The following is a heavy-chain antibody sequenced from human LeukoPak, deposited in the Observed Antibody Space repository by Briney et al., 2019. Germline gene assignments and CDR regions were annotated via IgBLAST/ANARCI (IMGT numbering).Heavy chain of an antibody. J-gene: IGHJ4*02. D-gene: IGHD3-10*01. V-gene: IGHV3-30*03. CDR3: ATPGFGC. CDR1: GFTFSSYG. Sequence: PGGSLRLSCAASGFTFSSYGMHWVRQAPGKGLEWVAVISYDGSNKYYADSVKGRFTISRDNSKNTLYLQMNSLRAEDTAVYYCATPGFGCWGQGTLVTVSS. CDR2: ISYDGSNK.